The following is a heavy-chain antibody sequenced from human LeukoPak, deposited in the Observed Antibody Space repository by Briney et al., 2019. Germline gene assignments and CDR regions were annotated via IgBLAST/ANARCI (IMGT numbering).Heavy chain of an antibody. CDR3: AKDKSVSADYYFDY. CDR2: ISTDGNDK. J-gene: IGHJ4*02. V-gene: IGHV3-30*04. D-gene: IGHD5/OR15-5a*01. CDR1: GFTFSNSA. Sequence: GGSLRLSCAASGFTFSNSAMHWVRQAPGKGLEWLTVISTDGNDKHYADSVKGRFTVSRDNSKNTLFLQMNNLRTEDTAVYHCAKDKSVSADYYFDYWGQGTLVTVSS.